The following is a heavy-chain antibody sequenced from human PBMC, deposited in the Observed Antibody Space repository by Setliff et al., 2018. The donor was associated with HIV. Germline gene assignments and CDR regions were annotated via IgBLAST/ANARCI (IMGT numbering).Heavy chain of an antibody. CDR1: GVSISSGPYY. V-gene: IGHV4-61*05. CDR3: ARGVGYDGSHAFDI. D-gene: IGHD2-8*02. J-gene: IGHJ3*02. CDR2: ISPTGNT. Sequence: SETLSLTCAVSGVSISSGPYYWGWIRQPPGKGLEWIGYISPTGNTNYNPSLKSRVTISADTSKNQFYLKLTSVTAADTAIYYCARGVGYDGSHAFDIWGQGTMVTVSS.